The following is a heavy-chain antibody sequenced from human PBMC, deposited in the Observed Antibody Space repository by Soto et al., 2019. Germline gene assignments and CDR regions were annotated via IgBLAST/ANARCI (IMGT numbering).Heavy chain of an antibody. CDR3: ARDRVYSSSSAVVDY. V-gene: IGHV3-74*01. D-gene: IGHD6-6*01. J-gene: IGHJ4*02. CDR2: INSDGSST. Sequence: GGSLRLSCAASGFTFSSYWMHWVRQAPGKGLVWVSRINSDGSSTSYADSVKGRFTISRDNAKNTLYLQMNSLRAEDTAVYYCARDRVYSSSSAVVDYWGQGTLGTVST. CDR1: GFTFSSYW.